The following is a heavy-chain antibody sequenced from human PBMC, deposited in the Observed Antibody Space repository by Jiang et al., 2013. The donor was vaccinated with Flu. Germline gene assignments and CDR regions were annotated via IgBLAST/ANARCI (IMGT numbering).Heavy chain of an antibody. J-gene: IGHJ5*02. Sequence: TLSLTCTVSGGSINSYYWSWVRQPAGKGLEWIGRIYTNGTTNYNPSLKSRVTVSEDTSKNHFSLKLTSVTAADTAMYFCAREYYDIFTGHSNWFDPWGQGILVTVST. CDR3: AREYYDIFTGHSNWFDP. D-gene: IGHD3-9*01. CDR2: IYTNGTT. V-gene: IGHV4-4*07. CDR1: GGSINSYY.